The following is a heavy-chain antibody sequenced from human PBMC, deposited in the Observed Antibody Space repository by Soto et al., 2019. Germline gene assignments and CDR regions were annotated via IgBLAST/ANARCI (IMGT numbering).Heavy chain of an antibody. CDR1: DEIFNTYW. CDR2: IDPSDSYT. CDR3: GRDFGSGHADV. Sequence: LKISCQTSDEIFNTYWITWVRQMPGRGLEWVGRIDPSDSYTTYNPSLKGHVILSVDKSMNTAYVQWTSLRASDTAMYFCGRDFGSGHADVWGQGTLVTVSS. V-gene: IGHV5-10-1*01. D-gene: IGHD1-26*01. J-gene: IGHJ1*01.